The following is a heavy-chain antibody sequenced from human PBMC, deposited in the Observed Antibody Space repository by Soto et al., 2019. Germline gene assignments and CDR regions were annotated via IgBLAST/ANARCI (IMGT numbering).Heavy chain of an antibody. V-gene: IGHV3-74*01. Sequence: EVQLVESGGGLVQPGGSLRLSCAASGFTFTSHWMHWVRQAPGKGLVWVSRIKSDGSGTIYADSVKGRFTISRDNAKNALYLHMNSLRAAATAVYYCAREWTRTAWHFDSWGQGTLVTVSS. CDR2: IKSDGSGT. J-gene: IGHJ4*02. CDR3: AREWTRTAWHFDS. D-gene: IGHD5-12*01. CDR1: GFTFTSHW.